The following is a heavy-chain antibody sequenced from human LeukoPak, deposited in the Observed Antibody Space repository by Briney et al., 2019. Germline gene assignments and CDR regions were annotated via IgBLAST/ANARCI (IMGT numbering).Heavy chain of an antibody. Sequence: GGSLRLSCAASGFTFSSYAMHWVRQAPGKGLEWVAVISYDGSNKYYADSVKGRFTISRDNSKNTLYLQMNSLRAEDTAVYYCAGDPGLYSYGSDYWGQGTLVTVSS. J-gene: IGHJ4*02. CDR3: AGDPGLYSYGSDY. V-gene: IGHV3-30-3*01. CDR2: ISYDGSNK. CDR1: GFTFSSYA. D-gene: IGHD5-18*01.